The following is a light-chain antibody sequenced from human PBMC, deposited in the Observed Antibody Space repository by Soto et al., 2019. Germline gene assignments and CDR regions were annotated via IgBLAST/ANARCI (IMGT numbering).Light chain of an antibody. J-gene: IGKJ1*01. Sequence: IVLTQSPVTLALSPGESAVLSCRASQSVSTSLAWYQHKPGQAPRLFIYDASKRAPGIPARFTGRGSGTDFPLTISSLEPEDVAVYYCQVRDVWPSFGQGTKVDIE. CDR3: QVRDVWPS. CDR1: QSVSTS. V-gene: IGKV3-11*01. CDR2: DAS.